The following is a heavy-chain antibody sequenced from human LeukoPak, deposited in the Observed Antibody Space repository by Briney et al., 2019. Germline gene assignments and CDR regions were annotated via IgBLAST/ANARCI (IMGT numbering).Heavy chain of an antibody. V-gene: IGHV1-18*01. CDR2: ISTYNGNT. D-gene: IGHD2-2*01. Sequence: ASVTVSCKASGYTFTNYGISWVRQAPGQGLEGMGCISTYNGNTNYAQKLQGRVPMTTDTSTNTAYMELRSLRSDDTAVYYCARGYCSSATCRHFDYWGQGALVTVSS. CDR3: ARGYCSSATCRHFDY. CDR1: GYTFTNYG. J-gene: IGHJ4*02.